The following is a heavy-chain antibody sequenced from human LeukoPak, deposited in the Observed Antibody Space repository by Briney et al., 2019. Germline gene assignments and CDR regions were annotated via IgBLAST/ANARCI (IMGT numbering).Heavy chain of an antibody. J-gene: IGHJ4*02. D-gene: IGHD6-13*01. V-gene: IGHV1-8*01. Sequence: GASVKVSCKASGYTFTSYDINWVRQATGQGLEWMGWMNPNSGNTGYAQKFQGRVTMTRNTSISTAYTELSSLRSEDTAVYYCARAEGSSSWYLVWGQGTLVTVSS. CDR2: MNPNSGNT. CDR3: ARAEGSSSWYLV. CDR1: GYTFTSYD.